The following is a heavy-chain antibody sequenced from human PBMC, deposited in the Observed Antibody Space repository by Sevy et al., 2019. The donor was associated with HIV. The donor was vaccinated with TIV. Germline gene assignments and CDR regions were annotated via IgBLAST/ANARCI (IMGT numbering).Heavy chain of an antibody. J-gene: IGHJ4*02. D-gene: IGHD6-19*01. CDR3: TRDLYGSGWFYFDY. CDR2: IKTKTDGGTT. Sequence: GGSLRLSCTASGFTFSDYAMSWVRQAPGKGLEWVGFIKTKTDGGTTEYAASVKGRFIISRDDSKNIAYLQMNSLKTEDTAVYYCTRDLYGSGWFYFDYWGQGTLVTVSS. V-gene: IGHV3-49*04. CDR1: GFTFSDYA.